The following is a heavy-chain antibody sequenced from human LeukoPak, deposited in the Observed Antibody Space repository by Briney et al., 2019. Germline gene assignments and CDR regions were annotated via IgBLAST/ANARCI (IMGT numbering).Heavy chain of an antibody. V-gene: IGHV4-39*01. CDR2: IYYSGST. J-gene: IGHJ2*01. Sequence: SETLSLTCTVSGGSISSSSYYWGWIRQPPGKGLEWIGSIYYSGSTYYNPSLKSRVTISVDTSKNQFSLKLSSVTAADTAVYYCARTWVSSGPNFNWCFDLWGRGTLVTVSS. D-gene: IGHD4/OR15-4a*01. CDR1: GGSISSSSYY. CDR3: ARTWVSSGPNFNWCFDL.